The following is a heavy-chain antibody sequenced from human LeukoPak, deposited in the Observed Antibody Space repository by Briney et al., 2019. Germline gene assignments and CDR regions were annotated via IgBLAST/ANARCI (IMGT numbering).Heavy chain of an antibody. CDR3: ASAPRDYYDSSGYTNWFDP. CDR2: IYYSGST. Sequence: SETLSLTCTVSGGSISSSSYYWGWIRQPPGKGLEWIGSIYYSGSTYYNPSLKSRVTISVDTAKNQFSLKLSSVTAADTAVYYCASAPRDYYDSSGYTNWFDPWGQGTLVTVSS. J-gene: IGHJ5*02. V-gene: IGHV4-39*07. CDR1: GGSISSSSYY. D-gene: IGHD3-22*01.